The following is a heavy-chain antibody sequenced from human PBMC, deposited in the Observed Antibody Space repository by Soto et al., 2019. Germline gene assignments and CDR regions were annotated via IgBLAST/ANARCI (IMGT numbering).Heavy chain of an antibody. D-gene: IGHD3-3*01. CDR1: GFSFCSYA. J-gene: IGHJ4*02. CDR3: ARWSYLDY. Sequence: GSLRLSCAASGFSFCSYALSLVRQAPGKGLEWGSTISGSDGKTFYADSGKGRVSISRDTSKSTLYVEMNSLRADDTDMYYCARWSYLDYWGQGTRVTVSS. V-gene: IGHV3-23*01. CDR2: ISGSDGKT.